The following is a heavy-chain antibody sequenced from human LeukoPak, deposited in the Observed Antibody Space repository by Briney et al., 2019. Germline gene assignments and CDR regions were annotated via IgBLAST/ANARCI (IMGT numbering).Heavy chain of an antibody. CDR1: GFTFSSYA. D-gene: IGHD2-15*01. V-gene: IGHV3-23*01. CDR3: AKLIRSVGVGYCSGGSCYSPYYFDY. J-gene: IGHJ4*02. Sequence: GGSLRLSCAASGFTFSSYAMSWVRQAPGKGLEWVSAISGSGGSTYYADSVKGRFTISRDNSKNTLYLQMNSLRAEDTAVYYCAKLIRSVGVGYCSGGSCYSPYYFDYWGQGTLVTVSS. CDR2: ISGSGGST.